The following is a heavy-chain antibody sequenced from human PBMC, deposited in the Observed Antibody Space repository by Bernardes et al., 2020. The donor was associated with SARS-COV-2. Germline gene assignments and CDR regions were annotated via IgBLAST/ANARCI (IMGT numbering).Heavy chain of an antibody. D-gene: IGHD1-1*01. CDR2: ISAIGGST. CDR3: SRNARYSGASMKV. J-gene: IGHJ6*03. CDR1: GFTFSKNA. V-gene: IGHV3-23*01. Sequence: GGSLRLSCVASGFTFSKNAMTWVRQAPGKGLEWVAAISAIGGSTYYAESVKGRFTISRDNSRNTLYLEMNSLRAEDTAVYYCSRNARYSGASMKVWGKGTSVPVS.